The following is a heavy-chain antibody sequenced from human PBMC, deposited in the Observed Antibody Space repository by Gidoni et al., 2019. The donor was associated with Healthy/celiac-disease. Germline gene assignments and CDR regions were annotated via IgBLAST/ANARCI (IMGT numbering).Heavy chain of an antibody. Sequence: EVQLVESGGGLVQPGRSLRLSCTASGFTFGDYAMSWFRQAPGKGLEWVGFIRSKAYGGTTEYAASVKGRFTISRDDSKSIAYLQMNSLKTEDTAVYYCTRGRDIVVVPAATYFDYWGQGTLVTVSS. CDR3: TRGRDIVVVPAATYFDY. J-gene: IGHJ4*02. D-gene: IGHD2-2*01. CDR1: GFTFGDYA. V-gene: IGHV3-49*03. CDR2: IRSKAYGGTT.